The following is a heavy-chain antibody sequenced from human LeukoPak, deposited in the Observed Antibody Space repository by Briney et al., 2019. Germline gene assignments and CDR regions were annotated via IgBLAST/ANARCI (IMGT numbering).Heavy chain of an antibody. Sequence: PGRSLRLSCVASGFTFSSYGVHWVRQAPGKGLEWVALISYEGSIQYYADSVKGRFTISRDNSKNTVYLQMNSLRPDDTAIYYCAKYGRLTTIYIDYWGQGTLVSVSS. CDR1: GFTFSSYG. CDR3: AKYGRLTTIYIDY. J-gene: IGHJ4*02. CDR2: ISYEGSIQ. V-gene: IGHV3-30*18. D-gene: IGHD4-17*01.